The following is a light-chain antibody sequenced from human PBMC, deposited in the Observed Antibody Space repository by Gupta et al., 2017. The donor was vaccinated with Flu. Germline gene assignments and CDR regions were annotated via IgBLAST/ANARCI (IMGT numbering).Light chain of an antibody. Sequence: EIVLTQSPGTLSLSPGEGATLSCRASQSVDSRYLAWYQQKPGRAPRLLIYDASSRATGIPDRFSGGGSGTDFTLTISRLEPEDSAVYFCQQYGSSSGLTFGGGTKMEIK. CDR3: QQYGSSSGLT. J-gene: IGKJ4*01. CDR2: DAS. CDR1: QSVDSRY. V-gene: IGKV3-20*01.